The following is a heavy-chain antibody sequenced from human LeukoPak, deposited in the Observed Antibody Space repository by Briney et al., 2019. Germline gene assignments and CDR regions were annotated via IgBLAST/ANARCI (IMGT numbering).Heavy chain of an antibody. CDR2: IYYSGST. J-gene: IGHJ3*02. CDR1: GGSISSGSYY. CDR3: ARRHYREDGFDI. V-gene: IGHV4-61*01. Sequence: SETLSLTCTVSGGSISSGSYYWSWIRLPPGKGLEWIGYIYYSGSTNYNPSLKSRVTFSVDTSKNQFSLRLSSVTAADTAVYYCARRHYREDGFDIWGQGTMVTVS. D-gene: IGHD1-26*01.